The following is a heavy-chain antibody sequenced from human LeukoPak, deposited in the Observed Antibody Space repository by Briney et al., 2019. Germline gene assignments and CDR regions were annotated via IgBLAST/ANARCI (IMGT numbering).Heavy chain of an antibody. J-gene: IGHJ4*02. CDR3: ARDRREAGPLDY. Sequence: SVKVSCKASEGTFNNYPISWVRQAPGQGLEWVGRIIPVVDIANYVQKFQDRVTIMADKSTSTAYMELSSLTSEDTAIYYCARDRREAGPLDYWGQGTLVTVSS. V-gene: IGHV1-69*04. CDR1: EGTFNNYP. D-gene: IGHD1-26*01. CDR2: IIPVVDIA.